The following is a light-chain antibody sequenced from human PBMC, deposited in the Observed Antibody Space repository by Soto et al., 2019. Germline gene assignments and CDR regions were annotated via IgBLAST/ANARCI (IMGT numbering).Light chain of an antibody. V-gene: IGLV2-14*01. CDR2: DVN. CDR3: CSFSTSGTHV. J-gene: IGLJ1*01. Sequence: QSVLTRAASVSGSPGQSISFSCTGTSSDLGTYDYVSWHQQHPGKAPKLIIYDVNNRPSGVSSRFSGSKSGNTASLTISGLQTEDEADYYCCSFSTSGTHVFGTGTKVTVL. CDR1: SSDLGTYDY.